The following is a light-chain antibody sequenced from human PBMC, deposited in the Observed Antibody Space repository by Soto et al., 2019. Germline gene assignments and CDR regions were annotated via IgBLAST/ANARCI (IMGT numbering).Light chain of an antibody. CDR2: EVS. J-gene: IGLJ1*01. CDR1: SSDVGAYNY. V-gene: IGLV2-8*01. CDR3: SSYAASNNFV. Sequence: SVLTQPPSASGSPGQSVTISCTGTSSDVGAYNYVSWYQQHPGKAPKLMIYEVSKRPSGVPDRFSGSKSGNTASLTVSGLQAEDEADYYCSSYAASNNFVFGTGTKVTVL.